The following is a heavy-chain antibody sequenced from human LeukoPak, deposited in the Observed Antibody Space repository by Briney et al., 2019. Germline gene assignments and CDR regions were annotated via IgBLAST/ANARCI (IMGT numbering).Heavy chain of an antibody. CDR3: VRHRSDSGSSPIDF. CDR1: GYTFTSYF. Sequence: GESLMISCKGSGYTFTSYFIGWVRQVPAQGLEWVAIIRPGDSDTRYSPSFRGQVTVSADRSINTAYLQWSSPKASDTAMYYCVRHRSDSGSSPIDFWGQGTLVTVSS. J-gene: IGHJ4*02. V-gene: IGHV5-51*01. D-gene: IGHD6-6*01. CDR2: IRPGDSDT.